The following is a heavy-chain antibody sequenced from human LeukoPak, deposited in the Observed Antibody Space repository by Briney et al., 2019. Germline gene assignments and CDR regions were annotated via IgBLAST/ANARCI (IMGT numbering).Heavy chain of an antibody. J-gene: IGHJ4*02. CDR2: ISVYNGNT. D-gene: IGHD6-19*01. V-gene: IGHV1-18*01. CDR3: ARDRSIAVASEIDY. CDR1: GYTLTSYG. Sequence: ASVKVSCKASGYTLTSYGITWVRQAPGQGLEWMGWISVYNGNTIYAQKLQGRVTMTTDTSTSTAYMELRSLRSDDTAVYYCARDRSIAVASEIDYWGQGTLVTVSS.